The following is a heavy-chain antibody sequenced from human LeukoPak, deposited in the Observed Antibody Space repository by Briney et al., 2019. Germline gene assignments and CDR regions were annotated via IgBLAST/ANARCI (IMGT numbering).Heavy chain of an antibody. CDR3: ARERGYSYGSDAFDI. CDR2: IIPIFGTA. CDR1: GGTFSSYA. Sequence: AASVKVSCKASGGTFSSYAISWVRQAPGQGLEWMGGIIPIFGTANHAQKFQGRVTITTDESTSTAYMELSSLRSEDTAVYYCARERGYSYGSDAFDIWGQGTMVTVSS. J-gene: IGHJ3*02. D-gene: IGHD5-18*01. V-gene: IGHV1-69*05.